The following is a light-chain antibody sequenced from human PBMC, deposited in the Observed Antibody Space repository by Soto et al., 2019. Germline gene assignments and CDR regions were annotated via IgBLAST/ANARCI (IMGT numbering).Light chain of an antibody. CDR1: SSDVGGYNY. Sequence: QSALTQPASVSGSPGQSVTISCTGTSSDVGGYNYVSWYQQHPGKAPQLIIYEVSNRPSGVSDRFSGSKSGNTASLTISGLRAEDEADYYCSSYTSGSTAVVFGGGTKLTVL. J-gene: IGLJ2*01. CDR3: SSYTSGSTAVV. V-gene: IGLV2-14*01. CDR2: EVS.